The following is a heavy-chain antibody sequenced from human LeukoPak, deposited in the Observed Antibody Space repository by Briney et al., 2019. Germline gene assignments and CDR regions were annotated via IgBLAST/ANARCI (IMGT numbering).Heavy chain of an antibody. CDR3: AIVLPYFGY. CDR2: IVVGSGNT. CDR1: GFTFTSSA. V-gene: IGHV1-58*02. J-gene: IGHJ4*02. Sequence: GASVKVSCKASGFTFTSSAMQWVRQARGQRLEWIGWIVVGSGNTNYAQKFQERVTITRDMSTSTAYMELRSLRSDDTAVYYCAIVLPYFGYWGQGTLLTVSS. D-gene: IGHD3-10*01.